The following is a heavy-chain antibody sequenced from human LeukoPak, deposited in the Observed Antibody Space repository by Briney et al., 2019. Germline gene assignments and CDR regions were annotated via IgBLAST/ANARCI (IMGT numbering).Heavy chain of an antibody. J-gene: IGHJ4*02. CDR1: GFTFSSYA. V-gene: IGHV3-23*01. Sequence: GGSLRLSCAASGFTFSSYAVSWVRQAPGVGLEWVSTISGRGGSTFYADSVKGRFTISRDNSKNTLYLQMNSLRAEDTAVYYCAKDWGEVALVDNWGQGTLVTVSS. D-gene: IGHD5-12*01. CDR2: ISGRGGST. CDR3: AKDWGEVALVDN.